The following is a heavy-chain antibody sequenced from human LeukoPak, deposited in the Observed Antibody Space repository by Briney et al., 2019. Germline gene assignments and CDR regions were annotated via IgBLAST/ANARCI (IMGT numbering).Heavy chain of an antibody. D-gene: IGHD3-3*01. CDR1: GFTFSSYG. J-gene: IGHJ6*02. Sequence: GGSLRLSCAASGFTFSSYGMHWVRQAPGKGLEWVAVIWYDGTNKYYADSVKGRFTISRDNSKNTLYLQMNSLRAEDTAVYYCARDPSYYDFWSGYFANYYYGMDVWGQGTTVIVSS. CDR3: ARDPSYYDFWSGYFANYYYGMDV. CDR2: IWYDGTNK. V-gene: IGHV3-33*01.